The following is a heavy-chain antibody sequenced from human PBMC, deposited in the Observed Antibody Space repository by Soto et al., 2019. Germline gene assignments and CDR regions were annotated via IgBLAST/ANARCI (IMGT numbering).Heavy chain of an antibody. Sequence: AXVKVSSKASGYILTGYFMHWVRQAPGQGLEWMGWINPNSGGTNYAQKFQGRVTLTRDTSISTAYMDLRSLRSDDTAVYYCASFYSSRGEFYYYGMDVWGQGTKVTVSS. J-gene: IGHJ6*02. CDR1: GYILTGYF. V-gene: IGHV1-2*02. D-gene: IGHD6-13*01. CDR3: ASFYSSRGEFYYYGMDV. CDR2: INPNSGGT.